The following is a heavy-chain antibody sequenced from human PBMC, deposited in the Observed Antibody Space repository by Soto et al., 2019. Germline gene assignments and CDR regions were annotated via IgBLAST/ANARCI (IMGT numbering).Heavy chain of an antibody. J-gene: IGHJ4*02. V-gene: IGHV2-5*02. Sequence: QITLNESGPTVVKPAETLTLTCTFSGFSLTTSGVGVCWIRQSPGKAAEWLALIYWDDDKRYSASLKSRLTITKDTPKNHVVLTMASVDPADTATYYCAHRILRTVFGLVTTTAIYFDFWGQGTPVVVSS. CDR1: GFSLTTSGVG. D-gene: IGHD3-3*01. CDR2: IYWDDDK. CDR3: AHRILRTVFGLVTTTAIYFDF.